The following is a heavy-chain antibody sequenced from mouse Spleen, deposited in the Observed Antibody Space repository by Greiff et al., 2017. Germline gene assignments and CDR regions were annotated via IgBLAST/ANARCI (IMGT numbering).Heavy chain of an antibody. D-gene: IGHD2-1*01. CDR2: ISYSGST. CDR1: GYSITSDYA. Sequence: EVQLVESGPGLVKPSQSLSLTCTVTGYSITSDYAWNWIRQFPGNKLEWMGYISYSGSTGYNPSLKSRISITRDTSKNQFFLQLNSVTTEDTATYYCARIDGNYAMDYWGQGTSVTVSS. J-gene: IGHJ4*01. CDR3: ARIDGNYAMDY. V-gene: IGHV3-2*02.